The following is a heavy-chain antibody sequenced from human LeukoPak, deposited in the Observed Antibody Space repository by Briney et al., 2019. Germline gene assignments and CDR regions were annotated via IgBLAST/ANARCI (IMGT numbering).Heavy chain of an antibody. V-gene: IGHV3-21*01. CDR1: GFTFSTYS. Sequence: GGSLRLSCAASGFTFSTYSMNWVRQAPGKGLEWVSSISIRSTYIYNADAVKGRFTISRDNAKNSLYLQMNSLRAEDTAVYYCARDFRGMITFGGVIASPYYYYMDVWGKGTTVTVSS. CDR3: ARDFRGMITFGGVIASPYYYYMDV. CDR2: ISIRSTYI. D-gene: IGHD3-16*02. J-gene: IGHJ6*03.